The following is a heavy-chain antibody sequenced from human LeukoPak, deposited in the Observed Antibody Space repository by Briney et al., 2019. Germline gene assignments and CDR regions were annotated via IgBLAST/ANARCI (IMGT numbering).Heavy chain of an antibody. CDR2: TNLHGTTV. CDR1: GLSFSNYW. V-gene: IGHV3-74*01. D-gene: IGHD3-16*01. CDR3: ASAYTYVILGDH. J-gene: IGHJ4*02. Sequence: PGGSLRLSCAVSGLSFSNYWMHWVRQAPGKGLVWVARTNLHGTTVDYADSVKGRFTISRDNAKNSLFLQMNSLRAEDTAVYYCASAYTYVILGDHWGQGTLVTVSS.